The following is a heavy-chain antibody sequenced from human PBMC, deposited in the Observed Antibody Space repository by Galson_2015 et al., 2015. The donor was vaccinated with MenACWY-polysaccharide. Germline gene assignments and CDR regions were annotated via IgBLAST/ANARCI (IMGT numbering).Heavy chain of an antibody. Sequence: SLRLPCAASGFTFSSYAMHWVRQAPGKGLEWVAVISYDGSNKYYADSVKGRFTISRDNSKNTLYLQMNSLRAEDTAVYYCARSPNHYVWGSYRLGAFDIWGQGTMVTVSS. J-gene: IGHJ3*02. CDR1: GFTFSSYA. CDR2: ISYDGSNK. D-gene: IGHD3-16*02. CDR3: ARSPNHYVWGSYRLGAFDI. V-gene: IGHV3-30-3*01.